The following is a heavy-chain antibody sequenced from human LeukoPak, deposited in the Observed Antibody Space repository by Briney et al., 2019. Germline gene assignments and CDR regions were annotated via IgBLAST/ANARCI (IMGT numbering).Heavy chain of an antibody. Sequence: QPGGSLRLSCAASGFTFSSYAMHWVRQAPGKGLEWVAVISYDGSNKYYADSVKGRFTISRDNSKNTLYLQMNSLRAEDTAVYYCARVGLVEAVDYWGQGTLVTVSS. J-gene: IGHJ4*02. V-gene: IGHV3-30*04. D-gene: IGHD1-26*01. CDR3: ARVGLVEAVDY. CDR2: ISYDGSNK. CDR1: GFTFSSYA.